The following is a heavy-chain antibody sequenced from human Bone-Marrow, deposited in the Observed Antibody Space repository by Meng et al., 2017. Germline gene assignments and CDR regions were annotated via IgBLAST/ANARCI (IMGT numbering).Heavy chain of an antibody. CDR3: ARAYSSGWYVLPFDY. V-gene: IGHV6-1*01. D-gene: IGHD6-19*01. Sequence: SETLSLTCAISGDSVSSNSAAWNWNRQSPSRGLEWRGRTYYRSKWYNDYAVSVKSRITINPDTSKNQFSLQLNSVTPGDTAVYYCARAYSSGWYVLPFDYWGQGTLVTSPQ. J-gene: IGHJ4*02. CDR1: GDSVSSNSAA. CDR2: TYYRSKWYN.